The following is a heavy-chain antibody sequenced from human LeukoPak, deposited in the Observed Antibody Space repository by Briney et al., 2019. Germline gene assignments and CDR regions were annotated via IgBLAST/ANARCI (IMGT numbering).Heavy chain of an antibody. J-gene: IGHJ4*02. Sequence: QSGGSLRLSCAASGFTFSSYAMHWVRQAPGKGLEWVAVISYDGSNKYYADSVKGRFTISRDNSKNTLYLQVNSLRAEDTAVYYCAKDQATPPFDYWGQGTLVTVSS. CDR2: ISYDGSNK. CDR1: GFTFSSYA. CDR3: AKDQATPPFDY. V-gene: IGHV3-30-3*01.